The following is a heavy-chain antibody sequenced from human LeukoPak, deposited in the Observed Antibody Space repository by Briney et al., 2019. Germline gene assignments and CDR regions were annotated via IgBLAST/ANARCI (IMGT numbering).Heavy chain of an antibody. CDR1: GYSFTSHW. CDR2: IYPGDSDT. V-gene: IGHV5-51*01. J-gene: IGHJ4*02. D-gene: IGHD3-3*01. Sequence: GESLKISCKGSGYSFTSHWIGWVRQMPGKGLEWMGIIYPGDSDTRYSPSFQGQVTISADKSISTAYLQWSSLKASDTAMYYCVRLNLRFLEWLFTPGVFDYWGQGTLVTVSS. CDR3: VRLNLRFLEWLFTPGVFDY.